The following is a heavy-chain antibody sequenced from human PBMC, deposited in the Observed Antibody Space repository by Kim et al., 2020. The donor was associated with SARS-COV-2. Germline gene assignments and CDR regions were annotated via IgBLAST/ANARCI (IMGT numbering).Heavy chain of an antibody. CDR2: IYYSGST. D-gene: IGHD3-3*01. V-gene: IGHV4-31*03. Sequence: SETLSLTCTVSGGSISSGGYYWSWIRQHPGKGLEWIGYIYYSGSTYYNPSLKSRVTISVDTSKNQFSLKLSSVTAADTAVYYCARVVGISTIFGVVIETYFDDWGQGTLVTVSS. CDR1: GGSISSGGYY. CDR3: ARVVGISTIFGVVIETYFDD. J-gene: IGHJ4*02.